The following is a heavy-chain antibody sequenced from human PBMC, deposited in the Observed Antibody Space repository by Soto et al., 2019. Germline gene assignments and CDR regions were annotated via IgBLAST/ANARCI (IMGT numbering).Heavy chain of an antibody. V-gene: IGHV3-23*01. CDR3: AKGPIFGVENIYDY. J-gene: IGHJ4*02. D-gene: IGHD3-3*01. CDR1: GFTFSSYA. Sequence: GGSLRLSCAASGFTFSSYAISWVRQAPGKGLEWVSSMSGAGRSSYDADSVKGRFTISRDNSKNTLYLQMNNLRAEDTALYYCAKGPIFGVENIYDYWGQGTLVTDSS. CDR2: MSGAGRSS.